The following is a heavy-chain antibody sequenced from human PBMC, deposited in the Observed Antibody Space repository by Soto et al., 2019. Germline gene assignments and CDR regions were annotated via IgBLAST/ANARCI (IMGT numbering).Heavy chain of an antibody. D-gene: IGHD3-10*02. CDR1: GFSLSTSGVG. V-gene: IGHV2-5*02. Sequence: QITLKESGPTLVKPTQTLTLTCTFSGFSLSTSGVGVGWIRQPPGKALEWLALIYWDDDKRYSPSLKSRLTNTKDPSNNQVVLKMTNMEPVDTATYYRAHKNVRGVRPYFDYWGQGTLVTVSS. CDR2: IYWDDDK. CDR3: AHKNVRGVRPYFDY. J-gene: IGHJ4*02.